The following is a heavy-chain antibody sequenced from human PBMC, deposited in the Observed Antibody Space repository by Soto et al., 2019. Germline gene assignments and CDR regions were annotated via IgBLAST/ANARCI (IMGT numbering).Heavy chain of an antibody. J-gene: IGHJ3*02. CDR1: GGSISSASYY. CDR3: ARLVEMNKSHAFEM. CDR2: AYYTGST. Sequence: WETLSLTCTVSGGSISSASYYWGWIRQPPGKGLEWIGSAYYTGSTYCNPSLKSRVTISVDTSKNQFSLRLTSVTAADTAMYYCARLVEMNKSHAFEMWSKGTRGTVS. V-gene: IGHV4-39*01.